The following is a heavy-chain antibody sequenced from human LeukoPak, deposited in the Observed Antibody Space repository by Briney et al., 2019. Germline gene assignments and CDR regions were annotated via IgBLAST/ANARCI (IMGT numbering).Heavy chain of an antibody. J-gene: IGHJ4*02. CDR3: ARVGSGSEGIDY. D-gene: IGHD3-10*01. Sequence: SETLSLTCAVYGGSFSGYYWSWIRQPPGKGLEWIGEINHSGSTNYNPSLKSRVTISVDTSKNQFSLKLSSVTDADTAVYYCARVGSGSEGIDYWGQGTLVTVSS. V-gene: IGHV4-34*01. CDR2: INHSGST. CDR1: GGSFSGYY.